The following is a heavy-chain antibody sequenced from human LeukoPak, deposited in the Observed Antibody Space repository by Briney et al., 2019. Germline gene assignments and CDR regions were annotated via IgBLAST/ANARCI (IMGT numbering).Heavy chain of an antibody. J-gene: IGHJ5*02. CDR3: ATDFYDST. D-gene: IGHD2/OR15-2a*01. V-gene: IGHV3-15*07. CDR1: GFNFDNAW. CDR2: IRSNSDGGAI. Sequence: GGSIRLSCATSGFNFDNAWMNWVRQAPGKGLEWVGRIRSNSDGGAIDYAAPVKGRFALSRDDSKNTLYLQMNSLQTEDTAMYYCATDFYDSTWGQGTLVTVSS.